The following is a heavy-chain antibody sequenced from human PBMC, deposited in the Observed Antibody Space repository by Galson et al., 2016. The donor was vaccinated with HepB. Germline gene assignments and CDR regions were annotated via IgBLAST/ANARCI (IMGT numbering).Heavy chain of an antibody. D-gene: IGHD3-10*01. CDR3: ARAVMLGRGMDV. V-gene: IGHV6-1*01. J-gene: IGHJ6*02. CDR1: GDSVYNNGAA. CDR2: TFYRSTWEN. Sequence: CAISGDSVYNNGAAWFWIRQSPSRGLEWLGRTFYRSTWENHYAGSVINRITISPDTSRNQFSLHLHSLTPEDTAVYYCARAVMLGRGMDVWGQGTTVTVSS.